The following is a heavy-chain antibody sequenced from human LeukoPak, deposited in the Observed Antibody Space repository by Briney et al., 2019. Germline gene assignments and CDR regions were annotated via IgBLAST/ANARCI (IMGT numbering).Heavy chain of an antibody. D-gene: IGHD4-17*01. Sequence: MPSETLSLTCAVSGYSISSGYYWGWIRQPPGKGLEWIGSIYYSGSTYYNPSLKSRVTISVDTSKNQFSLKLSSVTAADTAVYYCARHVGTTVTTSFDYWGQGTLVTVSS. CDR3: ARHVGTTVTTSFDY. J-gene: IGHJ4*02. CDR2: IYYSGST. CDR1: GYSISSGYY. V-gene: IGHV4-38-2*01.